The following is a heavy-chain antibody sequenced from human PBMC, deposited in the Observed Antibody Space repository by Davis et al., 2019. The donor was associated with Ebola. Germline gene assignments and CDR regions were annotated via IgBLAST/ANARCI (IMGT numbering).Heavy chain of an antibody. J-gene: IGHJ6*02. V-gene: IGHV3-23*01. D-gene: IGHD6-6*01. CDR1: GFIFSNFD. Sequence: GESLKISCAASGFIFSNFDMSWVRHVPGKGLEWVSTSSASEGHTHYSDSVRGRFTISRDNSKDTLFLQMNSLRAEDTAVYYCATRRTPYGLDVWGQGTTVTVSS. CDR3: ATRRTPYGLDV. CDR2: SSASEGHT.